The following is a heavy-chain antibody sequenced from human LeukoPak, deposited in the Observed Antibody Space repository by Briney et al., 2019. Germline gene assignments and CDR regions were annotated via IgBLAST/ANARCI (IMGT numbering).Heavy chain of an antibody. CDR3: ARSTVPYYFDY. J-gene: IGHJ4*01. CDR1: GGSISSGGYY. CDR2: IYYSGNT. Sequence: SETLSLTCTVSGGSISSGGYYWSWIRQRPGKDLEWIGYIYYSGNTYYNPSLKSRVTISVDTSKNQFPLKLNSVTAADTAVYYCARSTVPYYFDYWGQGTLVTVSS. D-gene: IGHD4-17*01. V-gene: IGHV4-31*03.